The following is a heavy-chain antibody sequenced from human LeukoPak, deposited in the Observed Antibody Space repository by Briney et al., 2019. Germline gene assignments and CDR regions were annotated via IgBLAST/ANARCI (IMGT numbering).Heavy chain of an antibody. J-gene: IGHJ6*02. CDR1: GFIFSSYS. V-gene: IGHV3-23*01. Sequence: GGSLRLSCAASGFIFSSYSMSWVRQAPGKGLEWVSVITGSGGNTYYADSVKGRFTISKDNTKNTVYLQMSSLRVDDTAVYYCAKAASSSWPSYYYGMDVWGQGTTVTVS. CDR3: AKAASSSWPSYYYGMDV. CDR2: ITGSGGNT. D-gene: IGHD6-13*01.